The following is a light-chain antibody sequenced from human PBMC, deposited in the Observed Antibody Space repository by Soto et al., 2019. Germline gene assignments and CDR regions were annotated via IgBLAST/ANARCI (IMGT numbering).Light chain of an antibody. CDR2: ATS. CDR1: QSISSN. V-gene: IGKV3-15*01. Sequence: EIVMTQSPATLSVSPGEGATLSCRASQSISSNLAWYQQKPGQVPRLLIYATSTRATGIPARFSGSGSGTEFTLTISSLQSGDFAVYYCQQYNNWLAITFGQGTRLEIK. CDR3: QQYNNWLAIT. J-gene: IGKJ5*01.